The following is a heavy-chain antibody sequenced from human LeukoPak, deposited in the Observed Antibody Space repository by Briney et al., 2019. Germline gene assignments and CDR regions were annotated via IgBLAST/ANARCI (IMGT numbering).Heavy chain of an antibody. CDR1: GYIFTSRG. Sequence: ASVKVSCKASGYIFTSRGITWVRQAPGQGLEWMGWISAYNGNTNYAQNVQSRVTVTRDTSTSTAYMELRSLRSDDTAVYFCARDLPGAAVEGTTRGMDVWGQGTTVTVSS. V-gene: IGHV1-18*01. D-gene: IGHD6-19*01. CDR2: ISAYNGNT. J-gene: IGHJ6*02. CDR3: ARDLPGAAVEGTTRGMDV.